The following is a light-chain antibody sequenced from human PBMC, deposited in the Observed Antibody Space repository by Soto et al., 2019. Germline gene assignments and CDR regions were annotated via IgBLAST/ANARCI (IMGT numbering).Light chain of an antibody. CDR1: SSDVGGYNY. Sequence: ALAQPASVSVSPGQSITISCTGTSSDVGGYNYVSWYQQHPGKAPRLTIFEVSERPSGVSNRFSGSKSGNTASLTISGLQAEDEADYYCSSYKGSSTPLVFGTGTKVTVL. CDR2: EVS. J-gene: IGLJ1*01. V-gene: IGLV2-14*01. CDR3: SSYKGSSTPLV.